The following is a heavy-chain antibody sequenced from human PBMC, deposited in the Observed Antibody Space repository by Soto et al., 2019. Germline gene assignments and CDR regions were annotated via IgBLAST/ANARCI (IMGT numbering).Heavy chain of an antibody. V-gene: IGHV3-48*02. CDR3: AREIRDYDILTGYYSSSGPDY. CDR1: GFTFSSYS. D-gene: IGHD3-9*01. CDR2: ISSSSSTI. Sequence: VGSLRLSGAASGFTFSSYSMNWVGQARGKGLEWVSYISSSSSTIYYADSVKGRFTISRDNAKNSLYLQMNSLRDEDTAVYYCAREIRDYDILTGYYSSSGPDYWGQGTLVTVSS. J-gene: IGHJ4*02.